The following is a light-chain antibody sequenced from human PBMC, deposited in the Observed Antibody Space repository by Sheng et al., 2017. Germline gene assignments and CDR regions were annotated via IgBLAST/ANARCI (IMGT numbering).Light chain of an antibody. CDR3: QQYDTSVTYN. Sequence: EIVLTQSPGTLSLSPGERATLSCWASQSVGAYLAWYQHKPGQAPRLLIYDISTRATGVPDRFSGSGSGTHFTLTISRLEPEDFAVYYCQQYDTSVTYNFGPGTKLEI. J-gene: IGKJ2*01. V-gene: IGKV3-20*01. CDR1: QSVGAY. CDR2: DIS.